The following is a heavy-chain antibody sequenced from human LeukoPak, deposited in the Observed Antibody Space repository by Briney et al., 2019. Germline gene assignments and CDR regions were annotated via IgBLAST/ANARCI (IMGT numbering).Heavy chain of an antibody. V-gene: IGHV1-18*01. D-gene: IGHD5-12*01. CDR3: ARVNIVATIRKGPPFDY. J-gene: IGHJ4*02. CDR2: ISAYNGNT. CDR1: GYTFTSYG. Sequence: PRASVKVSCKASGYTFTSYGITWVRQAPGQGLEWMGWISAYNGNTNYAQKLQGRVTMTTDTSTSTAYMELRSLRSDDTAVYYCARVNIVATIRKGPPFDYWGQGTLVTVSS.